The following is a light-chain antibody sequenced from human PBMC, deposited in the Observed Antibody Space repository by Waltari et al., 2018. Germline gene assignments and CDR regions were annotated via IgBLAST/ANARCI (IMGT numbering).Light chain of an antibody. J-gene: IGLJ3*02. CDR3: SAHTRSITWV. CDR1: SSDIGAYNY. CDR2: DVS. V-gene: IGLV2-8*01. Sequence: QSALTQPPSASGSPGQSITISCTGTSSDIGAYNYVSWYQQHPGKAPKLMIYDVSNRPSGVPDRFSGSKSGNTASLTVSGLQAEDEADYYCSAHTRSITWVFGGGTKVTVL.